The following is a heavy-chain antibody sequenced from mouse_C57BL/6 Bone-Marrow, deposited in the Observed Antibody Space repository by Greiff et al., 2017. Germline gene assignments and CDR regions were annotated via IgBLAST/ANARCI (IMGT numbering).Heavy chain of an antibody. CDR2: IDPSDSYT. CDR1: GYTFTSSW. J-gene: IGHJ1*03. V-gene: IGHV1-69*01. CDR3: ARDYGPV. D-gene: IGHD2-4*01. Sequence: QVQLQQPGAELVMPGASVKLSCKASGYTFTSSWMHWVKQRPGQGLEWIGEIDPSDSYTNYNQKFKGKSTLTVDKSSSTAYMQLSSLTSEDSAVYYCARDYGPVWGTGTTVTVSA.